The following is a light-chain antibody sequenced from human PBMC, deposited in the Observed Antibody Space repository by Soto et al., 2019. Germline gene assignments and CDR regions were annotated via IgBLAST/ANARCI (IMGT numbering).Light chain of an antibody. J-gene: IGKJ1*01. V-gene: IGKV3-15*01. Sequence: EIVMTQSPATLSVSPGERATLSCRASQSVSSNLAWYQQKPGQAPRLLIYGASTRATGITARFSGSGSGTEFTLTISSLQSEDFAVYYCQQYNNGPQTFGQGTKV. CDR3: QQYNNGPQT. CDR2: GAS. CDR1: QSVSSN.